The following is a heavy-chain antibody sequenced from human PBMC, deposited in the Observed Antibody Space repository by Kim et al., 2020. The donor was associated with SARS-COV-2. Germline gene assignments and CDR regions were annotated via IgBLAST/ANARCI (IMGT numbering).Heavy chain of an antibody. Sequence: GGSLRLSCAASGFTVSGNYLTWVRQAPGKGLEWLSYISGNGGYSTYADSVRGRFTIGRDNARNSLYLHIDSLRDEDTALYYCARAPGTSFFYGMDVWGRGTTVTVSS. CDR1: GFTVSGNY. D-gene: IGHD1-1*01. CDR2: ISGNGGYS. CDR3: ARAPGTSFFYGMDV. V-gene: IGHV3-11*05. J-gene: IGHJ6*02.